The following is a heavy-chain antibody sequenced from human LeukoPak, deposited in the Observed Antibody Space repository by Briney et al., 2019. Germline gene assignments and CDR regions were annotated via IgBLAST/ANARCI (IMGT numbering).Heavy chain of an antibody. D-gene: IGHD3-9*01. CDR1: GFTFENYA. J-gene: IGHJ6*02. CDR2: ISWNSGSI. Sequence: GGSLRLSCAASGFTFENYAMHWVRQAPGKGLEWVSGISWNSGSIGYADSVKGRFTISRDNAKNSLYLQMKSLRAEDTALYYCARVRHKTVLRYFDWLERGMDVWGQGTTVTVSS. CDR3: ARVRHKTVLRYFDWLERGMDV. V-gene: IGHV3-9*01.